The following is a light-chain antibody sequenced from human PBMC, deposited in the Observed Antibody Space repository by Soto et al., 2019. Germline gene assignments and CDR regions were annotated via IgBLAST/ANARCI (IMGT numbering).Light chain of an antibody. V-gene: IGKV3D-15*01. CDR2: AAS. Sequence: IVMTQSPATLSVSPGERATVTCRASQSVSGNLAWHQQRPGQAPRLLLYAASTRATGVPGRFSASGSGTEFTLTITGLQSEDVAIYFCQQYYNWPPTFGQGTKVESK. CDR1: QSVSGN. J-gene: IGKJ1*01. CDR3: QQYYNWPPT.